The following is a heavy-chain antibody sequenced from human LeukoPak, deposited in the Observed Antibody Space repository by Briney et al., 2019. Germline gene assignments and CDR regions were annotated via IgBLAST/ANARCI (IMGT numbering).Heavy chain of an antibody. CDR2: IKQDGSEK. Sequence: GGSLRLSCAASGFTFSSYWMSWVRQAPGKGLEWVANIKQDGSEKYYVDSVKGRFTISSDNAKNSLYLQMNSLRAEDTAVYYCARERGLDIVVVPAAAGFDPWGQGTLVTVSS. J-gene: IGHJ5*02. V-gene: IGHV3-7*01. CDR1: GFTFSSYW. D-gene: IGHD2-2*03. CDR3: ARERGLDIVVVPAAAGFDP.